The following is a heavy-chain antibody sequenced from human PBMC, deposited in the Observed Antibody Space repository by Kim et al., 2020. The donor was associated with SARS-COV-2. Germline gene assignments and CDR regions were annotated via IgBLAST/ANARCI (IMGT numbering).Heavy chain of an antibody. CDR3: ARGIAAEDLVDY. CDR2: MNPNSGNT. J-gene: IGHJ4*02. Sequence: ASVKVSCKASGYTFTSYDINWVRQATGQGLEWMGWMNPNSGNTGYAQKFQGRVTMTRNTSISTAYMELSSLRSEDTAVYYCARGIAAEDLVDYWGQGTLVTVSS. D-gene: IGHD6-13*01. CDR1: GYTFTSYD. V-gene: IGHV1-8*01.